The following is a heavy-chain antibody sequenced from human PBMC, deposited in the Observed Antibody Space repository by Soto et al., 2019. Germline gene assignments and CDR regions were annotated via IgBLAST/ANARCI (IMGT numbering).Heavy chain of an antibody. D-gene: IGHD3-10*01. CDR2: IKRSADGGPT. Sequence: GGSLRLSCTASGFSFGDTYMNWVRQAPGKGLEWVGRIKRSADGGPTDYAAPVEGRFTISRDDSKNTLYLQMNSLQTDDTAVYYCSTVRTFWGQGTLVTVSS. CDR1: GFSFGDTY. J-gene: IGHJ4*02. CDR3: STVRTF. V-gene: IGHV3-15*01.